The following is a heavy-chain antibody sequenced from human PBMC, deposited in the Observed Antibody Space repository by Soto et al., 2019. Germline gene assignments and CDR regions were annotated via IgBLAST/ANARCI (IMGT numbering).Heavy chain of an antibody. D-gene: IGHD6-13*01. Sequence: SVKVSCKASGGTFSSYAISWVRQAPGQGLEWMGGIIPIFGTANYAQKFQGRVTITADESTSTAYMELSSLRSEDTAVYYCARGMVAAAGPRDYYYGMDVWGQGTAVTVSS. CDR2: IIPIFGTA. J-gene: IGHJ6*02. CDR3: ARGMVAAAGPRDYYYGMDV. CDR1: GGTFSSYA. V-gene: IGHV1-69*13.